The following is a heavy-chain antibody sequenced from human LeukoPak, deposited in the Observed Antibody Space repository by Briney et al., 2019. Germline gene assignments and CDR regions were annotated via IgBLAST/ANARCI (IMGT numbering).Heavy chain of an antibody. D-gene: IGHD2/OR15-2a*01. CDR1: GGTFSNYA. V-gene: IGHV1-69*13. CDR2: IIPIFGTA. J-gene: IGHJ3*02. Sequence: SVKVSCKASGGTFSNYAISWVRQAPGQGLEWMGGIIPIFGTANYAQKFQGRVTITADESTSTAYMELSSLRSEDTAVHYCARDLSPSGAFDIWGQGTMVTVSS. CDR3: ARDLSPSGAFDI.